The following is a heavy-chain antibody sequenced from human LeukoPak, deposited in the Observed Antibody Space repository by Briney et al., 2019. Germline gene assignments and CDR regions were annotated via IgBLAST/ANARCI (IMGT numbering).Heavy chain of an antibody. Sequence: PSETLSLTRAVYGGSFSGYYWSWIRQPPGKGLEWIGEINHSGSTNYNPSLKSRVTISVDTSKNQFSLKLSSVTAADTAVYYCARGSKYYDILGWGQGTLVTVSS. CDR1: GGSFSGYY. CDR2: INHSGST. J-gene: IGHJ4*02. D-gene: IGHD3-9*01. CDR3: ARGSKYYDILG. V-gene: IGHV4-34*01.